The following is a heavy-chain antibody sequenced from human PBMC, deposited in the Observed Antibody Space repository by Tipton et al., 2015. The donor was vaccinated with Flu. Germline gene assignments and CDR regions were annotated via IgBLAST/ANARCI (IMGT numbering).Heavy chain of an antibody. CDR1: GFTFSSYG. CDR2: ISYDGSNK. CDR3: ARDGEGDAFDI. J-gene: IGHJ3*02. D-gene: IGHD7-27*01. Sequence: QLVQSGGGVVQPGRSLRLSCAASGFTFSSYGMHWVRQAPGKGLEWVAVISYDGSNKYYADSVKGRFTISRDNSKNTLYLQMNSLRAEDTAVYYCARDGEGDAFDIWGQGTMVTVSS. V-gene: IGHV3-30*03.